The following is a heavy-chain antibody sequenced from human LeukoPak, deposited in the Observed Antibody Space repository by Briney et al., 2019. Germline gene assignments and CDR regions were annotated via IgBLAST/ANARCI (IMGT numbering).Heavy chain of an antibody. J-gene: IGHJ4*02. CDR1: GFTFSSYW. CDR3: ARDKVVGATALDY. D-gene: IGHD1-26*01. Sequence: GGSLRLSCAASGFTFSSYWMSWVRQAPGKGLEWVANIKQDGSEKYYVDSVKGRFTISRDNAKNSLYLQMNSLRAEDTAAYYCARDKVVGATALDYWGQGTLVTVSS. CDR2: IKQDGSEK. V-gene: IGHV3-7*01.